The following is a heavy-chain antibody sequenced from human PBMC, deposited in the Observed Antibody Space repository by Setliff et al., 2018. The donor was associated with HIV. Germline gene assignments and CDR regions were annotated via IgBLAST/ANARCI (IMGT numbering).Heavy chain of an antibody. CDR1: GGSFSDNY. CDR2: ISNSGTTI. J-gene: IGHJ3*02. V-gene: IGHV3-11*04. CDR3: AREGQATDSFDM. D-gene: IGHD5-12*01. Sequence: LSLTCAVYGGSFSDNYWSWVRQAPGKGLEWVSYISNSGTTIYYADSVKGRFTISRDNGKNSLYLQMTSLRADDTALYYCAREGQATDSFDMWGQGTMVTVSS.